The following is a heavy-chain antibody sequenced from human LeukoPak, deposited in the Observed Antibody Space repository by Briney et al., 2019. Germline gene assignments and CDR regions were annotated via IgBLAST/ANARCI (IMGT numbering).Heavy chain of an antibody. CDR1: GYSFTSYW. CDR2: IYPGDSDN. J-gene: IGHJ3*02. CDR3: ARPYYDSSGYYDAFDI. D-gene: IGHD3-22*01. Sequence: GESLKFSCTGSGYSFTSYWIGWVRQMTGKVLELMGIIYPGDSDNRYCPSFQGQVTISADKSISTAYLQWSSLKASDTAMYYCARPYYDSSGYYDAFDIWGQGTMVTVSS. V-gene: IGHV5-51*01.